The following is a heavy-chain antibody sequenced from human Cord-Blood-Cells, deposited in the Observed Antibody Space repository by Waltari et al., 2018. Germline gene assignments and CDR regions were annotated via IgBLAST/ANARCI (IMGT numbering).Heavy chain of an antibody. Sequence: QLQLQESGPGLVKPSETLSLTCTVSGGSISSSSYYWGWIRQPPGKGLGWIGSIYYSGSTYYNPSLKSRVTISVDTSKNQFSLKLSSVTAADTAVYYCASSFGSGSYYWYFDLWGRGTLVTVSS. D-gene: IGHD3-10*01. CDR2: IYYSGST. J-gene: IGHJ2*01. CDR1: GGSISSSSYY. V-gene: IGHV4-39*01. CDR3: ASSFGSGSYYWYFDL.